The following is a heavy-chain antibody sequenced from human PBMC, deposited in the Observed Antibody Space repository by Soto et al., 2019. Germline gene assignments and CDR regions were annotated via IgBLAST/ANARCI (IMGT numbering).Heavy chain of an antibody. CDR3: ARDSRITHPWDIVLVPAATPYNWFDP. V-gene: IGHV1-3*01. J-gene: IGHJ5*02. CDR2: INAGNGNT. Sequence: ASVKVSCKASGYTFTSYAMHWVRQAPGQRLEWKGWINAGNGNTKYSQKFQGWVTMTRDTSTSTAYMELSRLRSDDTAVYYCARDSRITHPWDIVLVPAATPYNWFDPWGQGTLVTVSS. CDR1: GYTFTSYA. D-gene: IGHD2-2*01.